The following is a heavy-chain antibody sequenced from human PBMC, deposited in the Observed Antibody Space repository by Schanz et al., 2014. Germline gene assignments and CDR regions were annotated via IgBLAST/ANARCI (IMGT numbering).Heavy chain of an antibody. CDR3: ATMGGYCTATACQILEVLDV. Sequence: QVQLVPSGAEVKKPGASVKVSCKASGYTFISYGIKWVRQAPGQGLEWVGWISPYTGNTHYFDKMKGRVTMTTDAYTSTAYRELRSLRSDDAAMYCCATMGGYCTATACQILEVLDVWGQGTMVTVSS. CDR1: GYTFISYG. D-gene: IGHD2-8*02. V-gene: IGHV1-18*01. J-gene: IGHJ3*01. CDR2: ISPYTGNT.